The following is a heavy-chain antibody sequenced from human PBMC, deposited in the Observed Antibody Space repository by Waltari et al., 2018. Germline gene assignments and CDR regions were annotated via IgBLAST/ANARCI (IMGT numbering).Heavy chain of an antibody. CDR3: AREGFYGSGVLNWFDP. CDR1: GGSFSGYF. D-gene: IGHD3-10*01. CDR2: INHSGST. Sequence: QVQLQQWGAGLLKPSETLSPTCAVYGGSFSGYFWSWIRKPTGKGLEWSGEINHSGSTNYNPSHKSRVTISVDTSKNQFSLKLSSVTAADTAVYYCAREGFYGSGVLNWFDPWGQGTLVTVSS. V-gene: IGHV4-34*01. J-gene: IGHJ5*02.